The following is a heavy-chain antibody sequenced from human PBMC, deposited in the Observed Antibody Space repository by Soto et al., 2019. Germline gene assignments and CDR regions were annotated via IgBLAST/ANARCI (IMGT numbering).Heavy chain of an antibody. V-gene: IGHV1-46*01. CDR1: GYTFTSYD. Sequence: GASVKVSCKASGYTFTSYDINWVRQATGQGLEWMGIINPSGGSTSYAQKFQGRVTMTRDTSTSTVYMELSSLRSEDTAVYYCARDKAYYYDSSGYYPIGYWGQGTLVT. CDR3: ARDKAYYYDSSGYYPIGY. D-gene: IGHD3-22*01. CDR2: INPSGGST. J-gene: IGHJ4*02.